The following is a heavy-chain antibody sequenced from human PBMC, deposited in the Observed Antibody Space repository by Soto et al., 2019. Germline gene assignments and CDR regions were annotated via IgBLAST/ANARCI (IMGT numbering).Heavy chain of an antibody. CDR1: GGSVSSTSYY. CDR2: IYYSGST. CDR3: AIHSTPAYYDFWSGYLEYFQH. V-gene: IGHV4-39*01. J-gene: IGHJ1*01. Sequence: QLQLQESGPGLVKPSETLSLTCTVSGGSVSSTSYYWGWIRQPPGKGLEWIGSIYYSGSTYYNPPLKSRVTIAVGTSKNHFSLKLISVTAADTAVYYCAIHSTPAYYDFWSGYLEYFQHWGQGTLVTVSS. D-gene: IGHD3-3*01.